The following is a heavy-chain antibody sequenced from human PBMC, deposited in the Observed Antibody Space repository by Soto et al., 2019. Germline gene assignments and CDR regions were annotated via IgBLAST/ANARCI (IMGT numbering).Heavy chain of an antibody. CDR3: ARDQWNDY. J-gene: IGHJ4*02. CDR2: ISYDGSNK. V-gene: IGHV3-30-3*01. D-gene: IGHD6-19*01. Sequence: GGSLRLSCAASGFTFSSYAMHWVRQAPGKGLEWVAVISYDGSNKYYADSVKGRFTISRDNSKNTLYLQMNSLRAEDAAVYYCARDQWNDYWGQGTLVTVSS. CDR1: GFTFSSYA.